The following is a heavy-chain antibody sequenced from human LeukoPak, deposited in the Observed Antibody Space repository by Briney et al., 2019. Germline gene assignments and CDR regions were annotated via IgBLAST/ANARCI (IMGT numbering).Heavy chain of an antibody. Sequence: SETLSLTCTVSGGSISSYYWSWIRQPPGKGLEWIGYIYYSGSTNCNPSLKSRVTISVDTSKNQFSLKLSSVTAADTAVYYCARLYKQRGDSTWFDPWGQGTLVTVSS. CDR3: ARLYKQRGDSTWFDP. J-gene: IGHJ5*02. CDR2: IYYSGST. V-gene: IGHV4-59*08. D-gene: IGHD6-25*01. CDR1: GGSISSYY.